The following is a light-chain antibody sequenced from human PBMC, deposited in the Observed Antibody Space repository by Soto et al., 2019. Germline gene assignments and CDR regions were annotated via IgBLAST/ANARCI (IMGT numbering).Light chain of an antibody. Sequence: DIPMTQSPSSLSASVGDRVTITYRASQSISNSLNWYQQKSGKAPKLLISGASTLQSGVPSRFSGSGSGADFTLTISSLQPEDFATYYCQQSYSVPLTFGQATRLEI. V-gene: IGKV1-39*01. CDR3: QQSYSVPLT. CDR2: GAS. CDR1: QSISNS. J-gene: IGKJ5*01.